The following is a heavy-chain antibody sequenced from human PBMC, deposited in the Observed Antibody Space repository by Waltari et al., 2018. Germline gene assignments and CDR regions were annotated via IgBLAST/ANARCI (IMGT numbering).Heavy chain of an antibody. CDR1: GFTFTIYA. J-gene: IGHJ4*02. CDR3: AREYSSVWPEIFLHF. V-gene: IGHV3-23*01. D-gene: IGHD3-22*01. Sequence: EVLLLESGGALVRPGGSLRLSCAASGFTFTIYAMTWVRQAPGKGLEWISGITGGVGSAGRPFYADSVKGRFTISRDNSKNTLYLQMNNLRADDTAVYYCAREYSSVWPEIFLHFWGQGTLVTVSP. CDR2: ITGGVGSAGRP.